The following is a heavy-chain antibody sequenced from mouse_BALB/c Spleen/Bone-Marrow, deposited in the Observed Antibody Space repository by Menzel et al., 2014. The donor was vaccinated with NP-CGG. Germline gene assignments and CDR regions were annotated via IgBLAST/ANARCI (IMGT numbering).Heavy chain of an antibody. CDR1: GFTFSSCA. V-gene: IGHV5-9-3*01. J-gene: IGHJ2*01. Sequence: EVQVVESGGGLVKPGGSLKLSCAASGFTFSSCAMSWVRQTPEKRLEWVATISSGGNYTYYPDSVKGRFTISRDNAKNTLYLQMSSLRSEDTAMYYCASTGYFFDYWGQGTTLTVSS. CDR2: ISSGGNYT. CDR3: ASTGYFFDY. D-gene: IGHD4-1*01.